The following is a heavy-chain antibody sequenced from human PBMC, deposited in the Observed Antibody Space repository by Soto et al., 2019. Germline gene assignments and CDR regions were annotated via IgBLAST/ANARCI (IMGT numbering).Heavy chain of an antibody. CDR3: ARVGDQQLGSYGMDV. Sequence: LSLTCAVSGGSISSSNWWSWVRQPPGKGLEWIGEIYHSGSTNYNPSLKSRVTISVDKSKNQFSLKLSSVTAPDTAVYYCARVGDQQLGSYGMDVWGQGTTVTVSS. CDR1: GGSISSSNW. D-gene: IGHD6-13*01. J-gene: IGHJ6*02. V-gene: IGHV4-4*02. CDR2: IYHSGST.